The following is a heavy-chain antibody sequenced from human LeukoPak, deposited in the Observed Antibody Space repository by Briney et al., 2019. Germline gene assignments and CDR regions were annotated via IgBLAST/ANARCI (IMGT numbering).Heavy chain of an antibody. J-gene: IGHJ4*02. V-gene: IGHV4-30-4*08. CDR3: ARQKRNSSGWYGDY. CDR1: GGSISSGDYY. D-gene: IGHD6-19*01. CDR2: IYYSGNT. Sequence: PSQTLSLTCTVSGGSISSGDYYWSWIRQPPWKGLEWIGYIYYSGNTYYNPSLKSRVTISVDTSKNQFSLKLSSVTAADTAVYYCARQKRNSSGWYGDYWGQGTLVTVSS.